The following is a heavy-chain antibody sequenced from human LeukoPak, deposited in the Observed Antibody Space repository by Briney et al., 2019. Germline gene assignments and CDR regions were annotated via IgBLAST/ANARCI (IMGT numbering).Heavy chain of an antibody. V-gene: IGHV3-53*01. Sequence: GGSLRLSCAASGFNVSSKYMSWVRQAPGKGLEWVLAIYAGGGTYYADSVKGRFTISRDNSKNTLYLQMKSLRAEDTAVYYCARGDGYCSGAACYSLYWGQGTLVTVSS. CDR2: IYAGGGT. D-gene: IGHD2-15*01. CDR1: GFNVSSKY. J-gene: IGHJ4*02. CDR3: ARGDGYCSGAACYSLY.